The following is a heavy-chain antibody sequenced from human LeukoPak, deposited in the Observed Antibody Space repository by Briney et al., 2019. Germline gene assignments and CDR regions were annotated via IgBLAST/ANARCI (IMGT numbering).Heavy chain of an antibody. CDR2: INPNSGGT. V-gene: IGHV1-2*02. J-gene: IGHJ4*02. CDR1: GYTFTGYY. CDR3: ARVYYYDSSGYHFDY. Sequence: ASVKVSCKASGYTFTGYYMHWVRQAPGQGLEWMGWINPNSGGTNYAQKFQGRVAMTRDTSISTAYMELSRLRSDDTAVYYCARVYYYDSSGYHFDYWGQGTLVTVSS. D-gene: IGHD3-22*01.